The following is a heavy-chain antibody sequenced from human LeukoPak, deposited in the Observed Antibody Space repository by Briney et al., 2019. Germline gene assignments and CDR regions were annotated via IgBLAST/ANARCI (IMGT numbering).Heavy chain of an antibody. CDR3: ARVKTTVTGEYYFDY. V-gene: IGHV4-59*01. Sequence: PGGSLRLSCAASGFTFNTYWMSWIRQPPGKGLEWIGYIYYSGSTNYNPSLKSRVTISVDTSKNQFSLKLSSVTAADTAVYYCARVKTTVTGEYYFDYWGQGTLVTVSS. CDR2: IYYSGST. CDR1: GFTFNTYW. D-gene: IGHD4-17*01. J-gene: IGHJ4*02.